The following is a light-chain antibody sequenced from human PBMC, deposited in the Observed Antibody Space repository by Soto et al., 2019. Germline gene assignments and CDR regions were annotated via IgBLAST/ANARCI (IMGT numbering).Light chain of an antibody. J-gene: IGLJ2*01. V-gene: IGLV1-40*01. CDR2: GNS. CDR1: SSNIGAGYD. Sequence: QSVLTQPPSVSGAPGQRVTISCTGRSSNIGAGYDVHWYQQLPGTAPKLLIYGNSNRPSGVPDRFSGSKSGTSASLAITGLQAEDEVDYYCQSYDSSLSGVVFGGGTKLTVL. CDR3: QSYDSSLSGVV.